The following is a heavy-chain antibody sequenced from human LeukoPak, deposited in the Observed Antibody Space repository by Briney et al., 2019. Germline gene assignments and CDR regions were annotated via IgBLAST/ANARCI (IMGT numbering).Heavy chain of an antibody. Sequence: GGSLRLSCAASGFTFSSYSMNWVRQAPGKGLEWVSYISSSSSTIYYADSVKGRFTISRDNAKNSLYLQMNSLRAEDTAVYYCARDSSTSSFDYWGQGTLVTVSS. CDR3: ARDSSTSSFDY. D-gene: IGHD2-2*01. V-gene: IGHV3-48*01. CDR2: ISSSSSTI. J-gene: IGHJ4*02. CDR1: GFTFSSYS.